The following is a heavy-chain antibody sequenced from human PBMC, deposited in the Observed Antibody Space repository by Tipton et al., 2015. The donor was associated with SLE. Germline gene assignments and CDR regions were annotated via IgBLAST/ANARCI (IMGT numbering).Heavy chain of an antibody. D-gene: IGHD2-21*02. Sequence: TLSLTCTVSGGSIRDYYWSWIRQPPGKGLEWIGYIYDSGSYNYNPSLKSRVTISVDTSKNQFSLKLSSVTAADTAVYYCAAAGSKRGSSRQGWVTQREVYWYFDLWGRGTLVTVSS. J-gene: IGHJ2*01. CDR2: IYDSGSY. V-gene: IGHV4-59*08. CDR1: GGSIRDYY. CDR3: AAAGSKRGSSRQGWVTQREVYWYFDL.